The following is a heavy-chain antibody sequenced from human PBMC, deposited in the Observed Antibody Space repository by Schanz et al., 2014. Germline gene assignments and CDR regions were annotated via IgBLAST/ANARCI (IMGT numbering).Heavy chain of an antibody. J-gene: IGHJ3*02. CDR3: ARENLNWEAFDI. CDR1: GITFSDYA. V-gene: IGHV3-48*01. CDR2: ISATSAKI. Sequence: EVQLLESGGALEQPGGSLRLSCAASGITFSDYAMSWVRQAPGKGLEWVSYISATSAKIDYADSVQGRFTISRDNAKNSLYLEMTSLRGEDTAVYYCARENLNWEAFDIWGQGTVVTVSS. D-gene: IGHD7-27*01.